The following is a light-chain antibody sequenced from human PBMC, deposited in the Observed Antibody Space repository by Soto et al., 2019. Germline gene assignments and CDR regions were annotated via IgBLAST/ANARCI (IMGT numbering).Light chain of an antibody. CDR2: DAS. CDR1: QSISSN. CDR3: QQYNDWPPIT. Sequence: EKVNTQSPAPPSVSPGEGAPPPRRASQSISSNLAWYQQKPGQAPRLVIFDASTRATGIPDRFTGRGSGTEFTLTISSLQSEDSAVYFCQQYNDWPPITFGGGTKVDIK. V-gene: IGKV3-15*01. J-gene: IGKJ4*01.